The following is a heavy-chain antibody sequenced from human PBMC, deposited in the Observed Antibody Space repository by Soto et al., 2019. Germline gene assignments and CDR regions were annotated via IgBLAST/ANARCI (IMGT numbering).Heavy chain of an antibody. CDR2: MQPSSGRT. CDR3: ARGVTAGVDY. Sequence: SVKVSCKASGYSFTGLDINWVRQTTGQGLEWMGWMQPSSGRTGYAQKFRGRVTMTRDTSINTAYMELSSLTSDDTAFYYCARGVTAGVDYWGQGTLVTVSS. J-gene: IGHJ4*02. V-gene: IGHV1-8*01. D-gene: IGHD1-26*01. CDR1: GYSFTGLD.